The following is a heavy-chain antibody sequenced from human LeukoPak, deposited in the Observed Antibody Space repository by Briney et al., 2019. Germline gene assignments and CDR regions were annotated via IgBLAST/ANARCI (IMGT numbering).Heavy chain of an antibody. Sequence: SETLSLTCTVSGGSISSGGYYWSWIRQHPGKGLEWIGYIYYSGSTYYNPSLKSRVTISVDTSKNQFSLKLSSVTAADTAVYYCARGNTAMPYYWGQGTLVTASS. D-gene: IGHD5-18*01. J-gene: IGHJ4*02. CDR1: GGSISSGGYY. CDR2: IYYSGST. CDR3: ARGNTAMPYY. V-gene: IGHV4-31*03.